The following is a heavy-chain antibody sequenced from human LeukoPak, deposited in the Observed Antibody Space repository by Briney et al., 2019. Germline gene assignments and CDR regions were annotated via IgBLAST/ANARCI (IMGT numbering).Heavy chain of an antibody. CDR2: IYTSGST. V-gene: IGHV4-61*02. J-gene: IGHJ5*02. CDR3: ARAGVVTHQRGNNWFDP. Sequence: SQTLSLTCTVSGGSISSGSYYWSWIRQPAGKGLEWIGRIYTSGSTNYNPSLKSRVTLSVDTSKNQFSLKLSSVTAADTAVYYCARAGVVTHQRGNNWFDPWGQGTLVTVSS. D-gene: IGHD2-2*01. CDR1: GGSISSGSYY.